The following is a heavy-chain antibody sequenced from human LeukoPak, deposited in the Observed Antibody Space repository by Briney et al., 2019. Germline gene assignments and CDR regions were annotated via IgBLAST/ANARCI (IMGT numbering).Heavy chain of an antibody. D-gene: IGHD7-27*01. J-gene: IGHJ4*02. V-gene: IGHV1-18*01. CDR2: ISAYNGNT. Sequence: ASVKVSCKASGYTFTSYGISWVRQAPGQGLGWMGWISAYNGNTNNAQKLQGRVTMTTDTSTSTAYMELVSLRSDDTAVYYCARDLPIPPYLGIPFDYWGQGTLVTVSS. CDR3: ARDLPIPPYLGIPFDY. CDR1: GYTFTSYG.